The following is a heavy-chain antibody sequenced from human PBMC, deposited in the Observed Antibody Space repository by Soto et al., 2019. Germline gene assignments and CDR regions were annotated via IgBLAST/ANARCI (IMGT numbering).Heavy chain of an antibody. D-gene: IGHD5-12*01. CDR2: INPTTGGT. J-gene: IGHJ4*02. CDR1: GYTFTGHH. CDR3: ARALIIVASTLLHY. Sequence: ASVKVSCKPSGYTFTGHHLHWVRQAPGQGLEWMGWINPTTGGTNYAQKFQGRVTMTRDTSNGTAYMELNRLTSDDTAVYFCARALIIVASTLLHYWGQGTPVTVSS. V-gene: IGHV1-2*02.